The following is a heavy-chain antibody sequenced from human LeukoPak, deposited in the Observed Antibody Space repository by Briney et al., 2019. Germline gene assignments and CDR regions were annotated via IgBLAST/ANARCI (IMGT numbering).Heavy chain of an antibody. CDR1: GFTFSSFA. D-gene: IGHD4-11*01. V-gene: IGHV3-23*01. Sequence: GGSLRLSCAASGFTFSSFAMNWVRQAPGKGLEWVSGISGSGISRGYADSVKGRFTISRDNSKNTVLLQMGSLRAEDTAIYYCAKRSGVYSDNSGVFDYWGQGSLVTVSS. J-gene: IGHJ4*02. CDR2: ISGSGISR. CDR3: AKRSGVYSDNSGVFDY.